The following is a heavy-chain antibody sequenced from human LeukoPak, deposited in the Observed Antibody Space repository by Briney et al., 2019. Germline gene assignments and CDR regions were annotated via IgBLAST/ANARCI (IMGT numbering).Heavy chain of an antibody. D-gene: IGHD2-2*02. CDR1: GGSISSSSCY. J-gene: IGHJ5*02. CDR3: ARGRYCSSTSCYTHWFDP. V-gene: IGHV4-39*07. Sequence: PSETLSLTCTVSGGSISSSSCYWGWIRQPPGKGLEWIGSIYYSGSTYYNPSLKSRVTISVDTSKNQFSLKLSSVTAADTAVYYCARGRYCSSTSCYTHWFDPWGQGTLVTVSS. CDR2: IYYSGST.